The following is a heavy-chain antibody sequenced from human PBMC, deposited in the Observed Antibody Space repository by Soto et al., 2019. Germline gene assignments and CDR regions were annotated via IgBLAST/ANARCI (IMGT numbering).Heavy chain of an antibody. CDR2: ISYDGSNK. V-gene: IGHV3-30*18. CDR3: AKGPVVPAAMYYFDY. J-gene: IGHJ4*02. D-gene: IGHD2-2*01. Sequence: QVQLVESGGGVVQPGRSLRLSCAASGFTFSSYGMHWVRQAPGKGLEWVAVISYDGSNKYYADSVKGRFTISRDNSKNTLDLQMNSLRAEDTAVYYCAKGPVVPAAMYYFDYWGQGTLVTVSS. CDR1: GFTFSSYG.